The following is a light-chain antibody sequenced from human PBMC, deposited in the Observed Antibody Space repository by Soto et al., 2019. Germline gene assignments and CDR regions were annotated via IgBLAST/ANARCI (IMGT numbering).Light chain of an antibody. Sequence: DIVMTQSPDSLAVSLGERATINCKSSQSVLYSYNNKNYLAWYQQKPGQPPKLLIYWASTRESGVPDRFSGSWSGTDFTLTISSLQAEDVAVYYCQQYYRPWTFGQGTKVEIK. CDR1: QSVLYSYNNKNY. CDR2: WAS. CDR3: QQYYRPWT. J-gene: IGKJ1*01. V-gene: IGKV4-1*01.